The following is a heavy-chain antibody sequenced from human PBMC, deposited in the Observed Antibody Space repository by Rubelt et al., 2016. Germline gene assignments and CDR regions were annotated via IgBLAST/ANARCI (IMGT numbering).Heavy chain of an antibody. V-gene: IGHV3-30*04. CDR3: ARDRRLVRGVGDYYFDY. D-gene: IGHD2-21*02. CDR2: ISYDGSNE. Sequence: LEWVTVISYDGSNEYYADSVKGRFTISRETSKKTLYLQMTSLRAEDTAVYYCARDRRLVRGVGDYYFDYGGQGTLVTVSS. J-gene: IGHJ4*02.